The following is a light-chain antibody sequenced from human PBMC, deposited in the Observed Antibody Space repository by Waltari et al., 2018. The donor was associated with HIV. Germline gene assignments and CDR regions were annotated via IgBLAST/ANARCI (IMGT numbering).Light chain of an antibody. Sequence: EIVLTQSPGTLSLSPGERATLSCRASQSVSSSYLAWYQQKPGHTPRLLIYGASSRATGIPDRFSCSGSGTDFTLTISRLEPEDFVVYYCQQYDSSPLTFGGGTKVEIK. J-gene: IGKJ4*01. CDR3: QQYDSSPLT. CDR1: QSVSSSY. V-gene: IGKV3-20*01. CDR2: GAS.